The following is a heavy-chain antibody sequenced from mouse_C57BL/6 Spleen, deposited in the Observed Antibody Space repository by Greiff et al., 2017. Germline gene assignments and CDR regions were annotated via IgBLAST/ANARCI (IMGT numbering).Heavy chain of an antibody. D-gene: IGHD2-4*01. V-gene: IGHV1-26*01. CDR2: INPNNGGT. CDR3: ARCFYDCDGWYFDV. Sequence: VQLQQSGPELVKPGASVKISCKASGYTFTDYYMNWVKQSHGQSLEWIGDINPNNGGTSYNQKFKGKATLTVDKSSSTAYMELRSLTSEDSAVYYCARCFYDCDGWYFDVWGTGTTVTASS. J-gene: IGHJ1*03. CDR1: GYTFTDYY.